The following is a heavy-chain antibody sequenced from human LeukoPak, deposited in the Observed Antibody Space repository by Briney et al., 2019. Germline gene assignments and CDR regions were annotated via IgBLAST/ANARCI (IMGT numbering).Heavy chain of an antibody. CDR2: IYHSGGT. J-gene: IGHJ5*02. CDR3: ARASSEDEDNYDSTGFFYFNWFDP. CDR1: GYSISSGYY. Sequence: PSETLSLTCSVSGYSISSGYYWAWLRQPPGKGLEWIGSIYHSGGTYYNPSLRSRVTISVDTSKNYLSLRLTSVTAADTAVYYCARASSEDEDNYDSTGFFYFNWFDPWGQGTLVTVSS. D-gene: IGHD3-22*01. V-gene: IGHV4-38-2*02.